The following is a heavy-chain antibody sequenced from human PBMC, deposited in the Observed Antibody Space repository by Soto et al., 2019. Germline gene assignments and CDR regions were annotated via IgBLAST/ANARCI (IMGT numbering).Heavy chain of an antibody. Sequence: QVQLVQSGAEVKKPGASAKLSCKASGYTFINYYIHWVRQAPGQGLEWMGIFNPTSGSTNYAQKFQGRVTLTMDTSTRTAYMELSSLRFHDTAVYHCVRDLAAGDYWGQGTLVTDSS. V-gene: IGHV1-46*01. CDR1: GYTFINYY. CDR2: FNPTSGST. J-gene: IGHJ4*02. D-gene: IGHD6-13*01. CDR3: VRDLAAGDY.